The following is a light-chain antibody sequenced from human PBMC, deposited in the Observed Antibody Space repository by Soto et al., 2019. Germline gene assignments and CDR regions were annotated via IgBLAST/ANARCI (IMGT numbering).Light chain of an antibody. CDR1: QSVSSSY. V-gene: IGKV3-20*01. CDR3: QQYGRSPPT. J-gene: IGKJ1*01. Sequence: EIVLTQSPGTLSLSPGERATLSCRASQSVSSSYLAWYQQKTGQAPRLLIYGASSRATGIPDRFSGSGSGTDFTLTISRQEPEDFAVYYCQQYGRSPPTFGQGTKVEIK. CDR2: GAS.